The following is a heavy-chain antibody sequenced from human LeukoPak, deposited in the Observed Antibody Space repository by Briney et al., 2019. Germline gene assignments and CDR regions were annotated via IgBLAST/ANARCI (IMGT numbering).Heavy chain of an antibody. D-gene: IGHD6-13*01. J-gene: IGHJ4*02. Sequence: GGSLRLSCAASGFTFSSYAMHWVRQAPGKGLEWVAVISYDGSNKYYADSVKGRFTISRDNSKNTLYLQMNSLRAEDTAVYYCAAASIAAAGTIDYWGQGTLVTVSS. CDR1: GFTFSSYA. CDR3: AAASIAAAGTIDY. V-gene: IGHV3-30-3*01. CDR2: ISYDGSNK.